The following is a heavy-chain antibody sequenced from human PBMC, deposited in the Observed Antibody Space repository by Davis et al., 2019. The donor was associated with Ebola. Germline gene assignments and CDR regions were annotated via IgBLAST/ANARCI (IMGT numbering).Heavy chain of an antibody. V-gene: IGHV3-53*01. D-gene: IGHD3-10*01. CDR2: IYSGGTT. Sequence: GESLKISCAASGFTVSSNYMSWVRQAPGKGLEWVSVIYSGGTTHYADSVKGRSTIPRDNSKNTLYLQMNSLRAEDTAVYYCAKGFVRGTIDYWGQGTLVTVSS. CDR3: AKGFVRGTIDY. CDR1: GFTVSSNY. J-gene: IGHJ4*02.